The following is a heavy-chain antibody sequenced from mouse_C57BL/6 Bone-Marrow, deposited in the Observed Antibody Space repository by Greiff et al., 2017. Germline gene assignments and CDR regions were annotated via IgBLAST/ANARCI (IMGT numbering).Heavy chain of an antibody. CDR1: GYTFTSYW. CDR2: IYPGRGST. V-gene: IGHV1-55*01. CDR3: ARRGYYGSSRVYY. J-gene: IGHJ2*01. D-gene: IGHD1-1*01. Sequence: QVQLQQPGAELVKPGASVTMSCKASGYTFTSYWITWVKQRPGQGLEWIGDIYPGRGSTNYNEKFKSKATLTVDTSSSTAYMQLSSLTSEDSAVDYCARRGYYGSSRVYYWGQGTTLTVSS.